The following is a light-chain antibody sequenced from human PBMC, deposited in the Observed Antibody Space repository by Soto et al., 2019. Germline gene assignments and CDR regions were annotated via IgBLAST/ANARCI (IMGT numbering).Light chain of an antibody. Sequence: EILMTQSPATLSVSPGERATLSCWASQSVGRSLAWYQQKPGQAPRLLINDASTRATGIPARFSGSGSGTEFTLTISSLQPEDFAVYYCQQYNNWPLTFGGGTKVDIK. CDR3: QQYNNWPLT. V-gene: IGKV3-15*01. CDR1: QSVGRS. CDR2: DAS. J-gene: IGKJ4*01.